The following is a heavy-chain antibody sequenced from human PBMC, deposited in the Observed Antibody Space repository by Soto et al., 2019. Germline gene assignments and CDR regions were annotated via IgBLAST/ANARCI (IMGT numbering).Heavy chain of an antibody. CDR1: GGSVSSGNYY. V-gene: IGHV4-61*01. CDR2: MSNSGST. D-gene: IGHD3-22*01. J-gene: IGHJ4*02. CDR3: VREGVDYYDSSGRSS. Sequence: QVQLQESGPGLVKPSETLSLTCTVSGGSVSSGNYYWTWIRQPPGKGLEWIGYMSNSGSTNYNPSLKSRVTISVDTSRNQCSLNLSSVTAADTAMYYCVREGVDYYDSSGRSSWGQGTLVTVSS.